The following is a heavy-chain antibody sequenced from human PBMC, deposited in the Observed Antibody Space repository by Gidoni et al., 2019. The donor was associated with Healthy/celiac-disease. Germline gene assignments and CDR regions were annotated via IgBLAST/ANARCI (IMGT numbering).Heavy chain of an antibody. D-gene: IGHD2-21*02. CDR3: ARDLGDCGGMGY. CDR1: GFTFSSYE. CDR2: ISSSGSTR. V-gene: IGHV3-48*03. J-gene: IGHJ4*02. Sequence: EVQLVESGGGLVQPGGSLRLSCAASGFTFSSYEMNWVRQAPGKGLEWVSYISSSGSTRYYADSVKGRFTISRDNAKNSLYMQMNSLRAEDTAVYYGARDLGDCGGMGYWGQGTLVTVSS.